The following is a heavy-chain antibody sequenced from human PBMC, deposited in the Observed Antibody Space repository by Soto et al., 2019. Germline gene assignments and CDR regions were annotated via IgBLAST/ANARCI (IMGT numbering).Heavy chain of an antibody. D-gene: IGHD3-10*01. CDR2: ISYDGSNK. J-gene: IGHJ6*02. V-gene: IGHV3-30*18. Sequence: GGSLRLSCAASGFTFSSYGMHWVRQAPGKGLEWVAVISYDGSNKYYADSVKGRFTISRDNSKNTLYLQMNSLRAEDTAVYYCAKDLKAITMVRGVIVGGMDVWGQGTTVTVSS. CDR3: AKDLKAITMVRGVIVGGMDV. CDR1: GFTFSSYG.